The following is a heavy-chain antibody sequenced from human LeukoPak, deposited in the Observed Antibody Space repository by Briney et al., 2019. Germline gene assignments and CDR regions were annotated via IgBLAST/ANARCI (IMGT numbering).Heavy chain of an antibody. CDR1: GGSISSYY. CDR2: IYCSGST. V-gene: IGHV4-59*01. Sequence: SETLSLTCTVSGGSISSYYWSWMRPPPGKGLEWIGYIYCSGSTNYHPSLKSRVTISVDTSKNQFSLKLSSVTAADTAVYYCARDTPSSGFDYWGQGTQVTVSS. CDR3: ARDTPSSGFDY. D-gene: IGHD3-10*01. J-gene: IGHJ4*02.